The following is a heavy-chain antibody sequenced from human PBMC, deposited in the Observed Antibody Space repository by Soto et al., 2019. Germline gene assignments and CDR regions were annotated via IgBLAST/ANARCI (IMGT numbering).Heavy chain of an antibody. Sequence: SETLSLTCSVSGGFISSGNYYWSWIRQHPGKGLEWLGFMYHSGTMFYNPALQTRITMSVDTSKNRFSLKLTSVTVADTAVYYCARDFRVAAAGSGFGPWGKGTLVTVSS. CDR3: ARDFRVAAAGSGFGP. J-gene: IGHJ5*02. D-gene: IGHD6-13*01. CDR2: MYHSGTM. V-gene: IGHV4-31*03. CDR1: GGFISSGNYY.